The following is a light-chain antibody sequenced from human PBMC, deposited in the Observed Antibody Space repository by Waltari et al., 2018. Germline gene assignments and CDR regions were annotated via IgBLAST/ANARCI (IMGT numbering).Light chain of an antibody. J-gene: IGLJ2*01. CDR2: EDN. Sequence: SVSESPGKTVTISCTRSSGNIATNYVQWYQQRPGSAPTKVIYEDNQRPSGVPDRFSGSIDSSSNSASLIISGLKAEDEADYYCQSFDSSHVVFGGGTKLTVL. CDR3: QSFDSSHVV. V-gene: IGLV6-57*03. CDR1: SGNIATNY.